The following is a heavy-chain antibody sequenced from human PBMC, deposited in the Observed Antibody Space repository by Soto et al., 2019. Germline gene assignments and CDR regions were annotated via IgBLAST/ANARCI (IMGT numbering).Heavy chain of an antibody. CDR1: GFTLSRYA. Sequence: GSVRVSCAASGFTLSRYAVSWVLQAPWKGLEWVSAISGSGGSTYYADSVKGRFTISRDNSKNTLYLQMNSLRAEDTAVYYCAKDGVPAGRGYYFDYWGQVTLITFST. V-gene: IGHV3-23*01. CDR2: ISGSGGST. CDR3: AKDGVPAGRGYYFDY. J-gene: IGHJ4*02. D-gene: IGHD3-16*01.